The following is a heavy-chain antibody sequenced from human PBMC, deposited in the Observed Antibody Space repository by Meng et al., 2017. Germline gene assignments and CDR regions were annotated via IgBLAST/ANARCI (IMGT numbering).Heavy chain of an antibody. J-gene: IGHJ6*02. CDR3: ARFSDIVATIRYFLPSGYYYGMDV. Sequence: GESLKISCAASGFTFSSYEMNWVRQAPGKGLEWVSYISSSGSTIYYADSVKGRFTISRDNAKNSLYLQMNSQRAEDTAVYYCARFSDIVATIRYFLPSGYYYGMDVWGQGTTVTVSS. CDR1: GFTFSSYE. V-gene: IGHV3-48*03. CDR2: ISSSGSTI. D-gene: IGHD5-12*01.